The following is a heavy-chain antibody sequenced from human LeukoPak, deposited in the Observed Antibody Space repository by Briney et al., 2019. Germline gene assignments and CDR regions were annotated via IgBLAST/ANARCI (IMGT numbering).Heavy chain of an antibody. CDR1: GFTFSTYN. J-gene: IGHJ4*02. D-gene: IGHD3-22*01. V-gene: IGHV3-21*01. Sequence: GGSLRLSCAASGFTFSTYNMIWVRQAPGKGLEWVSSISSSSSYIYYADSVKGRFTISRDNAKNSLYLQMNSLRAEDTAVYYCARPVYYDSSGYFGYWGQGTLVTVSS. CDR2: ISSSSSYI. CDR3: ARPVYYDSSGYFGY.